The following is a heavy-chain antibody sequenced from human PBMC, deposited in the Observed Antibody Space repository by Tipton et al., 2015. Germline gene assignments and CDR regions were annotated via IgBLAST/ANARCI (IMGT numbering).Heavy chain of an antibody. CDR1: GFTFKIYA. CDR3: AKDSGAVGGSFYYYGMDA. V-gene: IGHV3-23*04. D-gene: IGHD6-19*01. J-gene: IGHJ6*02. Sequence: QLVQSGGGLVQPGGSLRLSCAASGFTFKIYAMTWVRHAPGKGLEWVSAIGGSGITAYYADSVKGRFTISRDNSKNALFLQLDSLTTEDTAVYYCAKDSGAVGGSFYYYGMDAWGQGSTVTVSS. CDR2: IGGSGITA.